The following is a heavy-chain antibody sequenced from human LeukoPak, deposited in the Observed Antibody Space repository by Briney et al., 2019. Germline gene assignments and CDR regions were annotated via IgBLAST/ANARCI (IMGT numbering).Heavy chain of an antibody. J-gene: IGHJ6*03. CDR2: INPNIGGT. CDR1: GYTFTGFY. CDR3: ARCGSGTDLYDYYFMDV. Sequence: ASVKVSCKASGYTFTGFYIHWVRQAPGQGPEWMGWINPNIGGTNYAQKFRGRVSLTSDTSTSTAYMEQNSLRSDDTAVYYCARCGSGTDLYDYYFMDVWGKGTTVTVSS. V-gene: IGHV1-2*02. D-gene: IGHD3-10*01.